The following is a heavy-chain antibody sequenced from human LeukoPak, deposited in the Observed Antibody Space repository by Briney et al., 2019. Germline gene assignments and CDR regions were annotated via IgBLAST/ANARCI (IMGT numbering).Heavy chain of an antibody. CDR3: TRDEGLVAGIWRALDI. CDR2: ITGSGDNS. CDR1: GFTFSNYA. J-gene: IGHJ3*02. Sequence: HPGGSLRLSCVASGFTFSNYAMNWIRQAPGKGLEWVSHITGSGDNSYYTDSVKGRFTLSRDNSKNTLFLQMNSLRAEDTAVYYCTRDEGLVAGIWRALDIWGQGTMVTVSS. D-gene: IGHD6-19*01. V-gene: IGHV3-23*01.